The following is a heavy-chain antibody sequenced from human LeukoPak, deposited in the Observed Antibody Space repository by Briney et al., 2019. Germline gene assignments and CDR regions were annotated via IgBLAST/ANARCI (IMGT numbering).Heavy chain of an antibody. CDR3: ARGRTGGSLRRSYYFDY. V-gene: IGHV4-34*01. Sequence: SETLSLTCAVYGGSFSGYYWSWIRQPPGKGLGWIGEINHSGSTNYNPSLKSRVTISVDTSKNQFSLKLSSVTAADTAVYYCARGRTGGSLRRSYYFDYWGQGTLVTVSS. D-gene: IGHD2-8*02. CDR1: GGSFSGYY. CDR2: INHSGST. J-gene: IGHJ4*02.